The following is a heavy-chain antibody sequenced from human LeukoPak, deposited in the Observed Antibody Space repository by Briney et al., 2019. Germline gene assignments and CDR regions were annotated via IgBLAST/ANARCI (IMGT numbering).Heavy chain of an antibody. Sequence: GASVTVSCKASRGTFSSYAISWVRQAPGRGLEWMGRIIPILGIANYAQKFQGRVTITADKSTSRAYMELSSLRSEDTAVYYCARSDYGDTPGVYWGQGTLVTVSS. CDR2: IIPILGIA. CDR3: ARSDYGDTPGVY. J-gene: IGHJ4*02. V-gene: IGHV1-69*04. D-gene: IGHD4-17*01. CDR1: RGTFSSYA.